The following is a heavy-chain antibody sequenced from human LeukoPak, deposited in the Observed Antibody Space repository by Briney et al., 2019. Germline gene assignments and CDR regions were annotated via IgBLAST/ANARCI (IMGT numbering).Heavy chain of an antibody. V-gene: IGHV3-21*01. D-gene: IGHD3-22*01. CDR2: ISSSSSYI. CDR3: ARGRNYYDSSGYYYY. CDR1: GFTFSSYS. Sequence: GGSLRLSCAASGFTFSSYSMNWVRQAPGKGLEWVSNISSSSSYIYYADSVKGRFTISRDNAKNSLYLQMNSLRAEDTAVYYCARGRNYYDSSGYYYYWGQGTLVTVSS. J-gene: IGHJ4*02.